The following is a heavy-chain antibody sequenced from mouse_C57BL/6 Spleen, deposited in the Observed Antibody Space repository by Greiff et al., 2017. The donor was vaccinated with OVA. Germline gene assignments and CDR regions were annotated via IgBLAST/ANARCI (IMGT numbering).Heavy chain of an antibody. Sequence: QVQLKQSGPELVKPGASVKISCKASGYAFSSSWMNWVKQRPGKGLEWIGRIYPGDGDTNYNGKFKGKATLTADKSSSTAYMQLSSLTSEDSAVYFCARWKLFTTEYYAMDYWGQGTSVTVSS. CDR2: IYPGDGDT. V-gene: IGHV1-82*01. J-gene: IGHJ4*01. CDR1: GYAFSSSW. D-gene: IGHD1-1*01. CDR3: ARWKLFTTEYYAMDY.